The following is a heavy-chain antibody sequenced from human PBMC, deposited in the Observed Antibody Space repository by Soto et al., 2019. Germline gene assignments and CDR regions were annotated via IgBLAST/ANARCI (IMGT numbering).Heavy chain of an antibody. Sequence: NVSCKASGGTFSSYAISWVRQAPGQGLEWMGGIIPIFGTANYAQKFQGRVTITADESTSTAYMELSSLRSEDTAVYYCARWGKDIVVVPAAIPYYYYYYGMDVWGQGTTVTVSS. CDR1: GGTFSSYA. D-gene: IGHD2-2*02. V-gene: IGHV1-69*01. CDR3: ARWGKDIVVVPAAIPYYYYYYGMDV. CDR2: IIPIFGTA. J-gene: IGHJ6*02.